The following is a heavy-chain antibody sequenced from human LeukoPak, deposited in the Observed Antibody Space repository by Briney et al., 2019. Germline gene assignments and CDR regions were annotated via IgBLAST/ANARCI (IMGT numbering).Heavy chain of an antibody. Sequence: NAGGSLRLSCAASGFTFSNAWMSWVRQAPGKGLEWVGRIKSKTDGGTTDYAAPVKGRFTISRDDSKNTLYLQMNSLKTEDTAVYYCTTGSGYYLGYAFDIWGQGTMVTVSS. V-gene: IGHV3-15*01. CDR1: GFTFSNAW. J-gene: IGHJ3*02. CDR2: IKSKTDGGTT. CDR3: TTGSGYYLGYAFDI. D-gene: IGHD3-3*01.